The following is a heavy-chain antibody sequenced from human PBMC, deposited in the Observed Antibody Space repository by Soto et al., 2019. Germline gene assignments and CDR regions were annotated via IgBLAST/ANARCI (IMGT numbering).Heavy chain of an antibody. CDR3: ARDSDYYKADY. J-gene: IGHJ4*02. D-gene: IGHD2-21*02. CDR2: IMKDGGVK. Sequence: EVQLVESGGGLVQPGGSLRLSCAASGFTFSDYWMDWVRQAPGKGLEWVATIMKDGGVKKYVDSVKGRFTISRDNAKNSLFLQMNSLRAEDTAVYYCARDSDYYKADYWGQGTLVTVSS. CDR1: GFTFSDYW. V-gene: IGHV3-7*01.